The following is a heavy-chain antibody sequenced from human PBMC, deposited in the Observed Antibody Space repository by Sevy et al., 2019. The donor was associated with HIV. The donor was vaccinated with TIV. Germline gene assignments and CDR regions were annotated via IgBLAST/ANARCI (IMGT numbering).Heavy chain of an antibody. CDR1: GFTFGNYA. J-gene: IGHJ4*02. CDR2: ISGSGDIT. CDR3: AKGWFLNYYDEYPFDS. V-gene: IGHV3-23*01. D-gene: IGHD4-17*01. Sequence: GGSLRLSCAASGFTFGNYAMSWARQAPGKGLEWVSAISGSGDITYSADSVKGRFTISRDNSKNTLYLQMYSLRVEDTAKYYCAKGWFLNYYDEYPFDSWGQGTLV.